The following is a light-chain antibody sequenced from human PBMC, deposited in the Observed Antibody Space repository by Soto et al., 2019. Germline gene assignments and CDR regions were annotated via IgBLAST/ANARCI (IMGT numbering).Light chain of an antibody. Sequence: EKVMTQSPATLSVSPGERATLSCGASQSVRSNVAWYQQKPGQPPRLLIYDASNRATGIPARFSGSGSGTDFTLTISSLEPEDFAVYYCQQRSNWPPWTFGQGTKVDIK. CDR3: QQRSNWPPWT. CDR2: DAS. CDR1: QSVRSN. J-gene: IGKJ1*01. V-gene: IGKV3-11*01.